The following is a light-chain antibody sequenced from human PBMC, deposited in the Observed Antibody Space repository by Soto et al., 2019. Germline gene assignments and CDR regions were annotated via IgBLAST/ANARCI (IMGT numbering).Light chain of an antibody. CDR3: QQRSNWPRT. J-gene: IGKJ2*01. Sequence: EIVLTQSPATLSLSPGEGATLSCRASQSVSTSLAWYQQKPGQAPGLLIYDASNRATGIPARFSGSGSGTDFTLTISSLEPEDFAVYYCQQRSNWPRTFGQGTKLEIK. CDR2: DAS. CDR1: QSVSTS. V-gene: IGKV3-11*01.